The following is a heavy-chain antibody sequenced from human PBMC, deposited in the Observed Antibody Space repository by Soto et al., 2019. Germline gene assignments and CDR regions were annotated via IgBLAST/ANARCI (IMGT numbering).Heavy chain of an antibody. Sequence: QVQLVESGGGVVQPGRSLRLSCAASGFTFSIYAMHWVRQAPGKGLEWVAVISYDGSNKYYADSVKGRFTISRDNSKNTRYLQMNSLRTEGTAVYYCARARLDTPALDYWGQGTLVTVSS. CDR1: GFTFSIYA. D-gene: IGHD2-2*01. J-gene: IGHJ4*02. V-gene: IGHV3-30-3*01. CDR3: ARARLDTPALDY. CDR2: ISYDGSNK.